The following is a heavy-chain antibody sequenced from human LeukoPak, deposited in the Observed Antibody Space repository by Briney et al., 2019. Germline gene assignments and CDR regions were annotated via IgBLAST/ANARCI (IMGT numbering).Heavy chain of an antibody. V-gene: IGHV3-30*18. J-gene: IGHJ4*02. Sequence: AGGSLRLSCAASGFTFSSYGMHWVRQAPGKGLEWVAVISYDGSNKYYADSVKGRFTISRDNSKNTLYLQMNSLRGEDTAVYYCAKDRGMFLVGYLDYWGQGTLVTVSS. CDR3: AKDRGMFLVGYLDY. CDR2: ISYDGSNK. CDR1: GFTFSSYG. D-gene: IGHD2-15*01.